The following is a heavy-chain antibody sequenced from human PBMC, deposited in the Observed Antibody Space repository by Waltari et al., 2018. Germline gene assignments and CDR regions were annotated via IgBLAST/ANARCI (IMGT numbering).Heavy chain of an antibody. D-gene: IGHD3-22*01. CDR1: GFTFSSYG. CDR2: IRYDGSNK. J-gene: IGHJ4*02. V-gene: IGHV3-30*02. Sequence: QVQLVESGGGVVQPGGSLRLSCAASGFTFSSYGMHWVRQAPGKGLEWVAFIRYDGSNKYYADSVKGRFTISRDNSKNTLYLQMNSLRAEDTAVYYCAKIRYDSSGYNYYFDYWGQGTLVTVSS. CDR3: AKIRYDSSGYNYYFDY.